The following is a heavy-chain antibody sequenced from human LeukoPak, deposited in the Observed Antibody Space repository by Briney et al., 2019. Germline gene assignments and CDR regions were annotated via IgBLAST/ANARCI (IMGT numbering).Heavy chain of an antibody. V-gene: IGHV3-53*01. CDR3: AAKYNWNDPTDYFDY. D-gene: IGHD1-20*01. CDR1: GFTVSSNY. CDR2: IYSGCST. Sequence: PGGSLRLSCAASGFTVSSNYMSWVRQAPGKGLEWVSVIYSGCSTYYADSVKGRFTISRDNSKNTLYLQMNSLRAEDTAVYYCAAKYNWNDPTDYFDYWGQGTLVTVSS. J-gene: IGHJ4*02.